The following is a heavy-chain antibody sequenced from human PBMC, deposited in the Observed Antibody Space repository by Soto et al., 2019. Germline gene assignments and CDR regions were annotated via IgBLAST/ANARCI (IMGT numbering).Heavy chain of an antibody. CDR3: ARGIIRDDILTGYSYDY. Sequence: SETMSLTCAVYGGSFSGYYWSWIRQPPGKGLEWIGEINHSGSTNYDPSLKSRVTISVDTSKNQFSLKLSSVTAADTAVYYCARGIIRDDILTGYSYDYWGQGTLVTVSS. J-gene: IGHJ4*02. V-gene: IGHV4-34*01. D-gene: IGHD3-9*01. CDR2: INHSGST. CDR1: GGSFSGYY.